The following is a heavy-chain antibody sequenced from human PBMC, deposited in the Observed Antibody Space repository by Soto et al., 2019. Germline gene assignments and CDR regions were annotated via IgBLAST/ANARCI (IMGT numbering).Heavy chain of an antibody. Sequence: EVQLVESGGGLVQPGGSLRLSCAASGFTFSSYSMNWVRQAPGKGLEWVSYISSSSSTIYYADSVKGRFTISRDNAKNSRYLQMNSLRDDDTAVYYGARDLGVGATWFDPWGQGTLVTVSS. CDR1: GFTFSSYS. D-gene: IGHD1-26*01. CDR3: ARDLGVGATWFDP. V-gene: IGHV3-48*02. J-gene: IGHJ5*02. CDR2: ISSSSSTI.